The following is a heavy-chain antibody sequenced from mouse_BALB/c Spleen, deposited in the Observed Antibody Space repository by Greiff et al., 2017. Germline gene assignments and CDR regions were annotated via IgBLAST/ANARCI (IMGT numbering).Heavy chain of an antibody. V-gene: IGHV14-3*02. D-gene: IGHD1-1*01. CDR3: APDYGWSSNSDY. CDR1: GFNIKDTY. Sequence: EVQLQQSGAELVKPGASVKLSCTASGFNIKDTYMHWVKQRPEQGLEWIGRIDPANGNTQYDPTFQGKATMASNTSSTTAHLQLSSLTAEDTAVYYCAPDYGWSSNSDYWGQGTTLTVSS. J-gene: IGHJ2*01. CDR2: IDPANGNT.